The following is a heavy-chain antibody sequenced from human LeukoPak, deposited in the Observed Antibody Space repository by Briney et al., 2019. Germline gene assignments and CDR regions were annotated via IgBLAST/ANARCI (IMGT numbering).Heavy chain of an antibody. CDR1: GYTFTTYG. CDR2: ISGYNGNT. J-gene: IGHJ4*02. V-gene: IGHV1-18*01. D-gene: IGHD4-17*01. Sequence: ASVKVSCKASGYTFTTYGVSWVRQAPGQGLEWMGWISGYNGNTNYAQKLRGRVTMTTDTSTSTAYMDLRSLRSDDTALYYCARTVTTSSYYFDYWGQGTLVTVSS. CDR3: ARTVTTSSYYFDY.